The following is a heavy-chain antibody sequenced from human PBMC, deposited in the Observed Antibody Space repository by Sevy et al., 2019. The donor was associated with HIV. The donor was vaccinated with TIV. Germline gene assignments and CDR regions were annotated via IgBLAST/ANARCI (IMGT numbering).Heavy chain of an antibody. V-gene: IGHV3-30*18. J-gene: IGHJ2*01. D-gene: IGHD6-13*01. CDR2: ISYDGSKI. CDR1: GFTFSTYA. CDR3: AKRSGYGFSNWYLDL. Sequence: GGSLRLSCEASGFTFSTYAMHWVRQAPGKGLEWVAVISYDGSKIYSGESVKGRFTISRDNSKNTLYLQMDSLRAEDSAVYYCAKRSGYGFSNWYLDLWGRGTLVTVSS.